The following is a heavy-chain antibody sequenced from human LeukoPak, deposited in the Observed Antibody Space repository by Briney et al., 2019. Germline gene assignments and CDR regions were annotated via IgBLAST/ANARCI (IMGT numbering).Heavy chain of an antibody. CDR1: GFTFSMYG. CDR2: IWYDGSNK. CDR3: VREAGNDYGDYFDY. V-gene: IGHV3-33*01. D-gene: IGHD4-17*01. Sequence: PGRSLRLSCAASGFTFSMYGMHWVRQAPGKGLEWVALIWYDGSNKYYADSAKGRFTISRDNSKNTLYLQMNSLRAEDTAVYYCVREAGNDYGDYFDYWGQGTLVTVSS. J-gene: IGHJ4*02.